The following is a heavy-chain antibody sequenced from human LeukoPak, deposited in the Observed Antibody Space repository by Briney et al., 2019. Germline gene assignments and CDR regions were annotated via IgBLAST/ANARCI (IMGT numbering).Heavy chain of an antibody. V-gene: IGHV1-2*02. CDR3: ARDLSYCSSTSCFPSDY. J-gene: IGHJ4*02. D-gene: IGHD2-2*01. Sequence: ASVKVSCKASGYTFTGYYMHWVRQAPGQGLEWMGWINPNSGGTNYAQKFQGRVTMTRDTYISTAYMELSRLRSDDTAVYYCARDLSYCSSTSCFPSDYWGQGTLVTPSS. CDR1: GYTFTGYY. CDR2: INPNSGGT.